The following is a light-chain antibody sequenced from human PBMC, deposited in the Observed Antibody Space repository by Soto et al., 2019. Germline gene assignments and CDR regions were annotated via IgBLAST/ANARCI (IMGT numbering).Light chain of an antibody. Sequence: DIQLTQSPSFLSASVGDRVTITCRASQGISNFLAWYQQKPGRAPKTLIYAASTLLSGVPSRFRGSGSGTEFTLTISSLQPDDFATYYCQQLNGYPMYTFGQGTKLAIK. CDR1: QGISNF. CDR3: QQLNGYPMYT. CDR2: AAS. J-gene: IGKJ2*01. V-gene: IGKV1-9*01.